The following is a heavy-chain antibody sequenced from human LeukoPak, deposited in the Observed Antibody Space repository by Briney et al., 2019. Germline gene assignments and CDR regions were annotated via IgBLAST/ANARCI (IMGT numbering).Heavy chain of an antibody. D-gene: IGHD6-6*01. CDR3: AREDSSSIGY. J-gene: IGHJ4*02. V-gene: IGHV4-30-4*01. CDR2: IYYSGST. Sequence: SETLSLTCTVSGGSISSGDYYWSWIRQPPGKGLEWIGYIYYSGSTYYNPSLKSRVTISVDTSKNQFSLKLSSVTAAGTAVYYCAREDSSSIGYWGQGTLVTVSS. CDR1: GGSISSGDYY.